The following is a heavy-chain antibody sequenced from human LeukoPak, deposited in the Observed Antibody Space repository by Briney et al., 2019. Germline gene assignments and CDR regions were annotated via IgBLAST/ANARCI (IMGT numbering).Heavy chain of an antibody. Sequence: SETLSLTCAVYGGSFSGYYWSWIRQSPGKGLKWIGEINHSGSTNYTPSLKSRVTISVDTSKPQFSLKLSSVTAADTAVYYCARGPGGGSYSDAFDIWGQGTMVTVSS. CDR1: GGSFSGYY. CDR2: INHSGST. CDR3: ARGPGGGSYSDAFDI. D-gene: IGHD1-26*01. J-gene: IGHJ3*02. V-gene: IGHV4-34*01.